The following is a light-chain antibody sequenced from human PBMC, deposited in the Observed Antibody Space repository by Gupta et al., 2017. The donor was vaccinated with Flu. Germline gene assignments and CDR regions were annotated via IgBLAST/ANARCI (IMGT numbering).Light chain of an antibody. J-gene: IGKJ5*01. CDR1: QSLLHSNGYNY. Sequence: ISCRSSQSLLHSNGYNYLDWYLQKPGQSPQLLIYLGSNRASGVPDRFSGSGSGTDFTLKISRVESEDVGVYYCMQALQTPVTFGQGTRLEIK. CDR3: MQALQTPVT. CDR2: LGS. V-gene: IGKV2-28*01.